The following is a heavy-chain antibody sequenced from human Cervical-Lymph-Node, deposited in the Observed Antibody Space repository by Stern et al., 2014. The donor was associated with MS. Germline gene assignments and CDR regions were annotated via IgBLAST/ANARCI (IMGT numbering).Heavy chain of an antibody. CDR1: GFTFSSYG. J-gene: IGHJ6*02. CDR2: IWYDGSNK. Sequence: QLVQSGAGVVQPGRSLRLFCAASGFTFSSYGMHWVRQAPGEGLGWVAVIWYDGSNKFYADSVKGRFTISRDNSKNTLYLQMNSLRAEDTAVYYCARSSSPSPYYYYGMDVWGQGTTVTVSS. CDR3: ARSSSPSPYYYYGMDV. D-gene: IGHD6-13*01. V-gene: IGHV3-33*01.